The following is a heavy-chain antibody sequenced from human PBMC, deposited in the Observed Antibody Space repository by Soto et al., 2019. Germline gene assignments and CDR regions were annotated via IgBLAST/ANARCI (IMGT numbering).Heavy chain of an antibody. V-gene: IGHV1-69*02. D-gene: IGHD2-2*02. CDR2: IIPILGIA. Sequence: ASVKLSCKASGGTFSSYTISWVRQAPGQGLEWMGRIIPILGIANYAQKFQGRVTITADKSTSTAYMELSSLRSEDTAVYYCARATIPIPIYYMDVWGKGTTVTVSS. CDR3: ARATIPIPIYYMDV. CDR1: GGTFSSYT. J-gene: IGHJ6*03.